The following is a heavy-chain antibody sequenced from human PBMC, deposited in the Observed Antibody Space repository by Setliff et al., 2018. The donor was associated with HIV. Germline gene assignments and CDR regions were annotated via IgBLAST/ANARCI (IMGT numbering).Heavy chain of an antibody. D-gene: IGHD6-19*01. CDR1: GYNLTTHA. CDR2: INAGNGNT. Sequence: ASVKVSCKASGYNLTTHAMHWVRLAPGQSLEWMGWINAGNGNTKYSQKFQGRVTITRDTSARTAYMDLTSLRSEDTAVYYRARGSSGWPYYFDYWGQGTLVTVSS. V-gene: IGHV1-3*01. J-gene: IGHJ4*02. CDR3: ARGSSGWPYYFDY.